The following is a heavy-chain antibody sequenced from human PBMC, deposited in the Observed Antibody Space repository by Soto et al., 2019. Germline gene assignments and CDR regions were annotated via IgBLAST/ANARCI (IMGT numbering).Heavy chain of an antibody. V-gene: IGHV6-1*01. CDR1: GDTVSSNSAT. CDR3: ASDVAGRFDF. J-gene: IGHJ4*02. Sequence: SQTLSLTCAISGDTVSSNSATWNWIRQSPSRGLEWLGRTNYRSRWYNDYAVSVKSRITITRDTSKNQFSLQLNSVTPEDTAVYYCASDVAGRFDFWAQGTLVTVYS. CDR2: TNYRSRWYN. D-gene: IGHD6-19*01.